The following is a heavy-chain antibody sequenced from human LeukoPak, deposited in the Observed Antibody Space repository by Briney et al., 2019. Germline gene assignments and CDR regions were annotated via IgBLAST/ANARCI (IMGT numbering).Heavy chain of an antibody. CDR3: ARFRDGYYDSSDY. D-gene: IGHD3-22*01. CDR1: GYSFTSYW. V-gene: IGHV5-51*01. J-gene: IGHJ4*02. CDR2: IYPGDSDT. Sequence: GESLKISCKGSGYSFTSYWIGWLRQMPGKGLEWMGIIYPGDSDTRYSPPFQGQVTISADKSVSTAYLQWSSLKASDTAMYYCARFRDGYYDSSDYWGQGTLVTVS.